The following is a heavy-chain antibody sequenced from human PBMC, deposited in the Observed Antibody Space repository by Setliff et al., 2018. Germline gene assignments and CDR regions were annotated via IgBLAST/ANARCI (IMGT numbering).Heavy chain of an antibody. Sequence: ASVKVSCKGSGYIFTSSGISWVRQAPGQGLEWMGWISGFNGVAKYAQNFQDRVTMATDASTNMAYMELRSLRSDDTAIYFCALTTLSLCSGGNCPNALDIWGQGALVTVSS. CDR1: GYIFTSSG. V-gene: IGHV1-18*01. CDR3: ALTTLSLCSGGNCPNALDI. J-gene: IGHJ3*02. CDR2: ISGFNGVA. D-gene: IGHD2-15*01.